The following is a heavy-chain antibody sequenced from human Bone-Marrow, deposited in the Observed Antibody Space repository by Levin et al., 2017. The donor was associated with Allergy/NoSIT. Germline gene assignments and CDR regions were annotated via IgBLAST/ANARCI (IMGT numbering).Heavy chain of an antibody. Sequence: ASETLSLTCTVSGGSISSGSYYWTWIRQPAGKGLEWIGRIYASGSTNYNPSLKSRLTISVDTSKNQFSLKLTSVTAADTAVYYCARDRRGNTYGPSTDYSYYYMDVWGKGTTVTVSS. J-gene: IGHJ6*03. CDR2: IYASGST. CDR3: ARDRRGNTYGPSTDYSYYYMDV. CDR1: GGSISSGSYY. D-gene: IGHD5-18*01. V-gene: IGHV4-61*02.